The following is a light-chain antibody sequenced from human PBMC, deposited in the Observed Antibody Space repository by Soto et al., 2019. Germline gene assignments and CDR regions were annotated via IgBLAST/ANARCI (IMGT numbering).Light chain of an antibody. CDR1: SSDVGAYNY. CDR2: EVN. J-gene: IGLJ3*02. CDR3: TSYTSSSTWV. Sequence: QSALTQPASVSGSPGQSITISCTGTSSDVGAYNYVSWYQQHPGKAPKLMIYEVNNRPSGVSNRFSGSKSGNTASLTISGLQAEDEADYHCTSYTSSSTWVFCGGTKLTVL. V-gene: IGLV2-14*01.